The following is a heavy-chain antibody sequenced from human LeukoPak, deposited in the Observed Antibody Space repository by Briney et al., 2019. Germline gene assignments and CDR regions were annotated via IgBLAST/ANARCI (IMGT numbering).Heavy chain of an antibody. J-gene: IGHJ3*02. D-gene: IGHD3-10*01. CDR2: IGTAGDT. CDR3: ARGGAMVRGVMNAFDI. V-gene: IGHV3-13*01. Sequence: PGGSLRLSCAASGFTFSSYAMSWVRQATGKGLEWVSAIGTAGDTYYPGSVKGRFTISRENAKNSLYLQMNSLRAGNTAVYYCARGGAMVRGVMNAFDIWGQGTMVTVSS. CDR1: GFTFSSYA.